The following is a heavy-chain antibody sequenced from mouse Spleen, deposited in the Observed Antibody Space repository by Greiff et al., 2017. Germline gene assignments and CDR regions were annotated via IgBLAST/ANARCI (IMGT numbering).Heavy chain of an antibody. D-gene: IGHD4-1*01. CDR2: ISSGGSYT. CDR1: GFTFSSYA. CDR3: ARELGQYFDY. V-gene: IGHV5-9-3*01. J-gene: IGHJ2*01. Sequence: EVQLVESGGGLVKPGGSLKLSCAASGFTFSSYAMSWVRQTPEKRLEWVATISSGGSYTYYPDSVKGRFTISRDNAKNTLYLQMSSLRSEDTAMYYCARELGQYFDYWGQGTTLTVSS.